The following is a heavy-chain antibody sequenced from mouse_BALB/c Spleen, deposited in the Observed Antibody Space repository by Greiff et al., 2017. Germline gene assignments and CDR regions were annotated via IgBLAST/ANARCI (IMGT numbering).Heavy chain of an antibody. D-gene: IGHD2-14*01. CDR1: GFTFSDYS. Sequence: EVKLVESGGGLVKPGGSLKLSCAASGFTFSDYSMYWVRQTPEKRLEWVATISDGGSYTYYPDSVKGRFTISRDNAKNNLYLQMSSLKSEDTAMYYCVRYDDAMDYWGQGTSVTVSS. CDR3: VRYDDAMDY. CDR2: ISDGGSYT. J-gene: IGHJ4*01. V-gene: IGHV5-4*02.